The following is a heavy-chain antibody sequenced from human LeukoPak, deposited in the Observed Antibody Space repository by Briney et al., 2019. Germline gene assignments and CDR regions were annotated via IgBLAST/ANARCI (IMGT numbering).Heavy chain of an antibody. CDR3: ARDMGDGYYPVDY. Sequence: SETLSLTCTVSGYSISSGYYWGWIRQPPGEGLEWLGTVYHSGSTYYNPSLNGRVAISVDTSKNQFSLKLSSVTAADTAVYYCARDMGDGYYPVDYWGQGTLVTVSS. V-gene: IGHV4-38-2*02. J-gene: IGHJ4*02. D-gene: IGHD5-24*01. CDR2: VYHSGST. CDR1: GYSISSGYY.